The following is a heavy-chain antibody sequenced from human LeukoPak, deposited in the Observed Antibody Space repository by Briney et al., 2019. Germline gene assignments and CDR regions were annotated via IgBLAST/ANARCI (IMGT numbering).Heavy chain of an antibody. CDR2: IYTSGST. V-gene: IGHV4-4*07. D-gene: IGHD3-3*01. CDR3: ARDSYDFWSGYYTFDY. CDR1: GGSISSYY. Sequence: SETLSLTCTVSGGSISSYYWSWIRQPAGKGLEWIGRIYTSGSTNYNPSPKSRVTMSVDTSKNQFSLKLSSVTAADTAVYYCARDSYDFWSGYYTFDYWGQGTLVTVSS. J-gene: IGHJ4*02.